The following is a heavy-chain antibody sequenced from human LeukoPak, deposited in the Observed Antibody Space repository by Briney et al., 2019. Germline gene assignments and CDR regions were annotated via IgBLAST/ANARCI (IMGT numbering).Heavy chain of an antibody. J-gene: IGHJ3*01. Sequence: ASVKISCKVSGYTFTDYYMHWVQQAPGNGLEWMGLVDPEDGKTIYAEKFQGRVTITADTSTDTAYMELRSLRSEDTAVYYCAPLYTPHARDPFDFWGQGTMVTVSS. CDR3: APLYTPHARDPFDF. D-gene: IGHD2-8*01. CDR2: VDPEDGKT. V-gene: IGHV1-69-2*01. CDR1: GYTFTDYY.